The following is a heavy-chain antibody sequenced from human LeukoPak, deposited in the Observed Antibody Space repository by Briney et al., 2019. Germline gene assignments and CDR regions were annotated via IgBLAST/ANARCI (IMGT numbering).Heavy chain of an antibody. J-gene: IGHJ4*02. V-gene: IGHV4-34*01. CDR3: ARGGLEVAGISREYYFDY. Sequence: SETLSLTCAVYGGSFSGYYWSWIRQPSGKGLEWIGEINHSGSTNYNPSLKSRVTISVDTSKNQFSLKLSSVTAADTAVYYCARGGLEVAGISREYYFDYWGQGTLVTVSS. CDR1: GGSFSGYY. CDR2: INHSGST. D-gene: IGHD6-19*01.